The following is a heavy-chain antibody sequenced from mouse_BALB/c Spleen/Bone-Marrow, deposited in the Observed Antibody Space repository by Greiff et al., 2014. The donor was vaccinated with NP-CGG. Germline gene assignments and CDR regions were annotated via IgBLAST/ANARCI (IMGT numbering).Heavy chain of an antibody. V-gene: IGHV1-69*02. Sequence: VQLQQSGAELVRPGAPVKLSCKASGYTFTSYWINWVKQRPGQGLEWIGNIFPSETYTNYNQKFKDKATLTVDKSSSTAYMQLSSPTSEDSAVYYCTRDNCDYWGQGTTLTVSS. CDR2: IFPSETYT. CDR3: TRDNCDY. J-gene: IGHJ2*01. CDR1: GYTFTSYW.